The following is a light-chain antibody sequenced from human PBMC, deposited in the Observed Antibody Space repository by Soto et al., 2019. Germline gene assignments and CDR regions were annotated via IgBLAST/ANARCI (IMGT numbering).Light chain of an antibody. J-gene: IGKJ1*01. CDR1: QGIRSD. CDR2: AAS. CDR3: LQDHNYPWT. V-gene: IGKV1-6*01. Sequence: ALQMTQSPSSLSASVGDRVTITCRASQGIRSDLAWYQQKPGKAPKLLIYAASRLHTGVPSRFSGSGSGTDFTLTISSLQPEDFATYHCLQDHNYPWTFGQGTKVET.